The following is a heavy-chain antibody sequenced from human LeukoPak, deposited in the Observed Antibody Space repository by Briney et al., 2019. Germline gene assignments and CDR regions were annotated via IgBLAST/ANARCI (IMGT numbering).Heavy chain of an antibody. J-gene: IGHJ3*02. CDR1: GGSISSSSYY. CDR2: IYYSGST. D-gene: IGHD3/OR15-3a*01. Sequence: PSETLSLTCTVSGGSISSSSYYLGWIRQPPGKGLEWIGSIYYSGSTYYNPSLKSRVTISVDTSKSQFSLKLSSVTAADTAVYYCAREGGTVGAGTFDIWGQGTMVTVSS. CDR3: AREGGTVGAGTFDI. V-gene: IGHV4-39*07.